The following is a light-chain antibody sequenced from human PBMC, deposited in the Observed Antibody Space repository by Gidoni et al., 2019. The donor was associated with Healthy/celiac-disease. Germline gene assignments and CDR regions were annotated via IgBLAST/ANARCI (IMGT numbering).Light chain of an antibody. CDR1: QSILYSSKNKNY. Sequence: DIVMTQSPDSLAVSLCESATINCKSSQSILYSSKNKNYLAWYQQNPGQPPKLLIYWASTRESGVPDRFSGSGSGTDFTLNISSLQAEDVAVYYCQKYYSTPAFGGGTKVEIK. CDR3: QKYYSTPA. CDR2: WAS. J-gene: IGKJ4*01. V-gene: IGKV4-1*01.